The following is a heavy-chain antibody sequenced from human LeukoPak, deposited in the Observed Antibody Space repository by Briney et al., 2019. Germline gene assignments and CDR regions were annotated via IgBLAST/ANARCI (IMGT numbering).Heavy chain of an antibody. CDR1: GLAFSSYG. CDR3: AKGDSSSWSAFET. D-gene: IGHD6-13*01. V-gene: IGHV3-30*02. Sequence: GGSLRLSCAASGLAFSSYGMHWVRQAPGKGLEWVAFIRYDETKKYYADSVKGRFTISRDNSKNTLYLQMNSLRAEDTAVFYCAKGDSSSWSAFETWGQGTMVTVSS. CDR2: IRYDETKK. J-gene: IGHJ3*02.